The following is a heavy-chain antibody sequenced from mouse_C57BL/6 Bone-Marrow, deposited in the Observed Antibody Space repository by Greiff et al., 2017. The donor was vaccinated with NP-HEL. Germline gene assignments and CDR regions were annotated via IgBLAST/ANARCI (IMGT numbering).Heavy chain of an antibody. Sequence: QVQLQQPGAELVKPGASVKLSCKASGYTFTSYWMQWVKQRPGQGLEWIGEIDPSDSYTNYNQKFKGKATLTVDTASSTAYMQLSSLTSEDSAVYYCAGGRDYFDYWGQGTTLTVSS. CDR1: GYTFTSYW. V-gene: IGHV1-50*01. CDR3: AGGRDYFDY. CDR2: IDPSDSYT. J-gene: IGHJ2*01.